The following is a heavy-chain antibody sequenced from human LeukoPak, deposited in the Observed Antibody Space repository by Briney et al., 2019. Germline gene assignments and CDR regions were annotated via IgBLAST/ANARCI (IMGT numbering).Heavy chain of an antibody. CDR1: GFTFARHA. CDR3: AREGGSCTSNSCSDYFDY. D-gene: IGHD6-13*01. J-gene: IGHJ4*02. V-gene: IGHV3-23*01. Sequence: PGGSLRLSCAGSGFTFARHALTWVRQAPGMGLEWVSTISGGGGSTHYADSVKGRFTISRDNSKDTVFLQMNNLRAEDTAICYCAREGGSCTSNSCSDYFDYWGQGTLVTVSP. CDR2: ISGGGGST.